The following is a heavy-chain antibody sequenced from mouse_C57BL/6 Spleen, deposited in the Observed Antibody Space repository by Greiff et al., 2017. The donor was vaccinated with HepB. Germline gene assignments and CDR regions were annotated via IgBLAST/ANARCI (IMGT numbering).Heavy chain of an antibody. J-gene: IGHJ2*01. V-gene: IGHV1-81*01. CDR3: ARGDGYYVRFDY. CDR2: IYPRSGNT. D-gene: IGHD2-3*01. CDR1: GYTFTSYG. Sequence: QVQLKESGAELARPGASVKLSCKASGYTFTSYGISWVKQRTGQGLEWIGEIYPRSGNTYYNEKFKGKATLTADKSSSTAYMELRSLTSEDSAVYFCARGDGYYVRFDYWGQGTTLTVSS.